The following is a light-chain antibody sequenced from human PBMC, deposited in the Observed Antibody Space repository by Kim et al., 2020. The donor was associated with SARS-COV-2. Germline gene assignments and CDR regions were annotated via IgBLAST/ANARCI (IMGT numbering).Light chain of an antibody. CDR3: SSRDNSVNRVL. CDR2: GNN. Sequence: ALGQTVTIRCQGDSLRSYYPTWYQQKPGQAPVVVFYGNNNRPSGIPDRFSGSSSGITTSLTIAGAQAEDEADYYCSSRDNSVNRVLFGGGTQLTVL. J-gene: IGLJ3*02. CDR1: SLRSYY. V-gene: IGLV3-19*01.